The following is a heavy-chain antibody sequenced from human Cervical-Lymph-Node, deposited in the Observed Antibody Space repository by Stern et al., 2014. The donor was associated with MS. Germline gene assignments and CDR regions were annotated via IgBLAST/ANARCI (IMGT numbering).Heavy chain of an antibody. D-gene: IGHD1-26*01. CDR3: ARGELKEGLVRGMDV. CDR1: GGTFSSYA. J-gene: IGHJ6*02. V-gene: IGHV1-69*01. CDR2: LITIFVKA. Sequence: QVQLVQSGAEVKKPGSSVKVSCKASGGTFSSYAISWVRQAPGQGLERMGGLITIFVKANYAQKCQGRVTITADESTSTAYMELSSLRSEDTAVYYCARGELKEGLVRGMDVWGQGTKVTVSS.